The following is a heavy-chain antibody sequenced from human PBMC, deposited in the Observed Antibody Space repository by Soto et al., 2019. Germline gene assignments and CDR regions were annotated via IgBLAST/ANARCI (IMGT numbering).Heavy chain of an antibody. CDR3: ARAGFTQFGVYYYYGMDV. V-gene: IGHV4-59*01. J-gene: IGHJ6*02. CDR2: IYYSGST. Sequence: SETLSLTCTVSGGSISSYYWSWIRQPPGKGLEWIGYIYYSGSTNYNPSLKSRVTISVDTSKNQFSLKLSSVTAADTAVYYCARAGFTQFGVYYYYGMDVWGQGTTVTAP. D-gene: IGHD3-10*02. CDR1: GGSISSYY.